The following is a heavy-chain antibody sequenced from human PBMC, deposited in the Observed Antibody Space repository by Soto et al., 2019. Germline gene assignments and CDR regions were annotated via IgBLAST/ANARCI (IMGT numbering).Heavy chain of an antibody. CDR3: ARAQSSTVVTSSHFDP. CDR1: GFTFRSHA. CDR2: ISYDGSTK. J-gene: IGHJ5*02. D-gene: IGHD2-21*02. Sequence: PGGSLRLSCAASGFTFRSHAMNWVRQAPGKGLQWVAVISYDGSTKYYADSVKGRFTISRDNSKNTVYLELNNLRADDTAVYYCARAQSSTVVTSSHFDPWGQGTLVTVSS. V-gene: IGHV3-30*04.